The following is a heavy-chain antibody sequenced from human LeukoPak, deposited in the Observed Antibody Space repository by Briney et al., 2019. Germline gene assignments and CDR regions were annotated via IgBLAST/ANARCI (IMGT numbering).Heavy chain of an antibody. CDR2: ITSSSSYI. CDR3: ARLSCSSTSCPMYYFDY. J-gene: IGHJ4*02. V-gene: IGHV3-21*01. CDR1: GFTFSTYS. Sequence: PGGSLRLSCAASGFTFSTYSMNWVRQAPGKGLEWVSSITSSSSYIYYTDSAKGRFTISRDNAKNSLYLQMSSLRAEDTAVYYCARLSCSSTSCPMYYFDYWGQGTLVTVSS. D-gene: IGHD2-2*01.